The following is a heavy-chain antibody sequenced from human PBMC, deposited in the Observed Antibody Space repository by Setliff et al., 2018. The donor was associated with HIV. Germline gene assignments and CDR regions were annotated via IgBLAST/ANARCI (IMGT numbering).Heavy chain of an antibody. Sequence: SETLSLTCAVSSGSVNGYYWSWIRQPPGEGPEWIGEINHGGSTNYIPSLKSRIAISVDMSKREVSLKLNSVTAADTAVYYCARHRLFDSGIYYNRPFFSGHESWSQGTLVTVSS. J-gene: IGHJ5*02. V-gene: IGHV4-34*01. CDR1: SGSVNGYY. CDR2: INHGGST. CDR3: ARHRLFDSGIYYNRPFFSGHES. D-gene: IGHD3-10*01.